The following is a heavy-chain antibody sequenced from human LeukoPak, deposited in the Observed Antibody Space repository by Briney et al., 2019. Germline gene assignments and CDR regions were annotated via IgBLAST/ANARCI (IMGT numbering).Heavy chain of an antibody. CDR2: ISRDSSDR. V-gene: IGHV3-21*01. CDR1: GFIFNTYS. Sequence: GGSLRLSCAASGFIFNTYSMNWVRQAPGKGLEWVSYISRDSSDRYYADSVKGRFTISRDNAKDTLYLHMNSLRPEDTAVYYCARAQVGAPTDLWGQGTLVTVSS. CDR3: ARAQVGAPTDL. D-gene: IGHD1-26*01. J-gene: IGHJ5*02.